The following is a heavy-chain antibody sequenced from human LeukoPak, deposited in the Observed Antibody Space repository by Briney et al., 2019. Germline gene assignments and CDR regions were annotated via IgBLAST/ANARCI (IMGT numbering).Heavy chain of an antibody. J-gene: IGHJ6*02. Sequence: GGSLRLSCAASGFTFSSYAMHWVRQAPGKGLEWVAVISYDGSNKYCADSVKGRFTISRDNSKNTLYLQMNSLRAEDTAVYYCARGTSSGWSNYGMDVWGQGTTVTVSS. V-gene: IGHV3-30-3*01. D-gene: IGHD6-19*01. CDR2: ISYDGSNK. CDR3: ARGTSSGWSNYGMDV. CDR1: GFTFSSYA.